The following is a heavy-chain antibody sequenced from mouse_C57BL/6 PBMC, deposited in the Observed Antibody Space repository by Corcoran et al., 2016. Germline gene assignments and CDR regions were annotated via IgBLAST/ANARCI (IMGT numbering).Heavy chain of an antibody. J-gene: IGHJ2*01. V-gene: IGHV8-12*01. D-gene: IGHD2-1*01. CDR2: LYWDDDK. Sequence: VTLKESGTGVLQSSQTLSLACSFSGFSLSTSGMGVSWIRQPSGKGLEWLAHLYWDDDKRYNPSLKSRLTISKDTARNQVFLKITSVDTADTATYYCARRGYGNDYFDYWGQGTTLTFAA. CDR1: GFSLSTSGMG. CDR3: ARRGYGNDYFDY.